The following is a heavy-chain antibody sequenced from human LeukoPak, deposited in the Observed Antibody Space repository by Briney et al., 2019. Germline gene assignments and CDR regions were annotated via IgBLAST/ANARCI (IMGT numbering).Heavy chain of an antibody. V-gene: IGHV3-21*01. CDR2: ISSSSSYI. J-gene: IGHJ3*02. CDR1: GFTFSSYE. Sequence: GGSLRLSCAASGFTFSSYEMNWVRQAPGKGLEWVSSISSSSSYIYYADSVKGRFTISRDNAKNSLYLQMNSLRAEDTAVYYCAREYAFDAFDIWGQGTMVTVSS. CDR3: AREYAFDAFDI.